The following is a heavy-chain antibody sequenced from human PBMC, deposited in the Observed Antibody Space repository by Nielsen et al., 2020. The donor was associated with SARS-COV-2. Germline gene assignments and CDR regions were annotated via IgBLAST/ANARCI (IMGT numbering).Heavy chain of an antibody. Sequence: GESLKVSCAASGFTFSSYWMSWVRQAPGKGLEWVANIKQDGSEKYYVDSVKGRFTISRDNAKNSLYLQMNSLRAEDTAVYYCARDEDDFWCGYLNFDYWGQGTLVTVSS. CDR3: ARDEDDFWCGYLNFDY. V-gene: IGHV3-7*05. CDR1: GFTFSSYW. CDR2: IKQDGSEK. J-gene: IGHJ4*02. D-gene: IGHD3-3*01.